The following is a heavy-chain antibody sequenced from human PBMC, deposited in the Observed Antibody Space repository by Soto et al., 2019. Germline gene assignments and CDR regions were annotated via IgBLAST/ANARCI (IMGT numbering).Heavy chain of an antibody. Sequence: QLQLQESGPGLVKPSETLSLTCTVSGGSISSSSYYWGWIRQPPGKGLEWIGSIYYSGSTYYNPSLKRRVTTSVDTSKKQFSLKLSSVTAADTAVYYFARQSSGWYGNDYWGQGTLVTVSS. J-gene: IGHJ4*02. V-gene: IGHV4-39*01. CDR3: ARQSSGWYGNDY. CDR2: IYYSGST. D-gene: IGHD6-19*01. CDR1: GGSISSSSYY.